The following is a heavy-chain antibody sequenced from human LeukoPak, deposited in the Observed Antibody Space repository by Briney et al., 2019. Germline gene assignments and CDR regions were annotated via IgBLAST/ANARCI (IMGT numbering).Heavy chain of an antibody. J-gene: IGHJ4*02. Sequence: GGSLRLSCAASGFTFSSYAMHWVRQAPGKGLEWVAVISYDGGNKYYADSVKGRFTISRDNSKNTLYLQMNSLRAEDTAVYYCARVPMVRGAYYFDYWGQGTLVTVSS. CDR3: ARVPMVRGAYYFDY. CDR1: GFTFSSYA. CDR2: ISYDGGNK. V-gene: IGHV3-30-3*01. D-gene: IGHD3-10*01.